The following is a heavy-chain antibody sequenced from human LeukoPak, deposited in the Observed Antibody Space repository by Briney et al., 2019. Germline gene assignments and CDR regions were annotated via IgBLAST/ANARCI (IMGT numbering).Heavy chain of an antibody. Sequence: AESLKISCQTSGYDFTKYWIGWVRQKCGRGLEWMGIIDPDDSDTRYNPSFQGQAIITADQSLNTAHLQWSSLKASATALYYCARLLGSDVVLVPPAFDLWGRGTLVTVSS. CDR2: IDPDDSDT. CDR3: ARLLGSDVVLVPPAFDL. D-gene: IGHD2-21*01. J-gene: IGHJ2*01. V-gene: IGHV5-51*01. CDR1: GYDFTKYW.